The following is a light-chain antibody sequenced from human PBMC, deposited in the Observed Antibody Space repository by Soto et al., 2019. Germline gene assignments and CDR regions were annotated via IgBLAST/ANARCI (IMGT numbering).Light chain of an antibody. CDR2: GAS. Sequence: DIVLTQSPATLSVSPGETATLSCRASQSVSSNVAWYQQKPGQAPSLLIYGASTRATDIPPRFSGSGSGTEFTLTITSLQSEDIAVYYCQQYNNWPPWTFGQGTKVDI. V-gene: IGKV3-15*01. J-gene: IGKJ1*01. CDR3: QQYNNWPPWT. CDR1: QSVSSN.